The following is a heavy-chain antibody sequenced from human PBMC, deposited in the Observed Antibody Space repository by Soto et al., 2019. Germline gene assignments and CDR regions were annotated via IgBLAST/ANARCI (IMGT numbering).Heavy chain of an antibody. CDR3: ARDYCSGGSCYSKTMGYYMDV. Sequence: SETLSLTCTVSGGSISSYYWSWIRQPPGKGLEWIGYIYYSGSTNYNPSLKSRVTISVDTSKNQFSLKLSSVTAADTAVYYCARDYCSGGSCYSKTMGYYMDVWGKGTTVTVSS. CDR1: GGSISSYY. CDR2: IYYSGST. D-gene: IGHD2-15*01. J-gene: IGHJ6*03. V-gene: IGHV4-59*01.